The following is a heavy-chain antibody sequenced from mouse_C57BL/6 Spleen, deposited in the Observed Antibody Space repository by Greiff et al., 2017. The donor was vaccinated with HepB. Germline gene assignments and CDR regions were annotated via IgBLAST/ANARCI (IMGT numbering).Heavy chain of an antibody. V-gene: IGHV1-82*01. Sequence: VQLQQSGPELVKPGASVKISCKASGYAFSSSLMNWVKQRPGKGLEWIGRIYPGDGDTNYNGKFKGKATLTADKSSSTAYMQLSSLTSEDSAVYFCARWARNDAMDYWGQGTSVTVSS. CDR2: IYPGDGDT. J-gene: IGHJ4*01. CDR3: ARWARNDAMDY. CDR1: GYAFSSSL.